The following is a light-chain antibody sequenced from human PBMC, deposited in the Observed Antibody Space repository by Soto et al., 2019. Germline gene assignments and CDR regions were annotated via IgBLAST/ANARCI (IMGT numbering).Light chain of an antibody. Sequence: DIVMTQSPEYLAVSLGERATINCRSSRSILYSSNNKNLIAWYQQKPGQPPKLLIYWASTRQSGVPDRFSGSGSGRDFTLTISSLQDEDVAVYYCQQYYSPPRYTFGQGTRLGIK. J-gene: IGKJ2*01. CDR1: RSILYSSNNKNL. CDR2: WAS. CDR3: QQYYSPPRYT. V-gene: IGKV4-1*01.